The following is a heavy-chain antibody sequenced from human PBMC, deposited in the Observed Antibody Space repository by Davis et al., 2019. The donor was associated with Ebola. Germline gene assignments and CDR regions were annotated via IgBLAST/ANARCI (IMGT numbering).Heavy chain of an antibody. CDR2: IKQDGSEK. CDR1: GFTFSSYW. J-gene: IGHJ4*02. V-gene: IGHV3-7*01. CDR3: ARWRNSTGRFDC. Sequence: GESLKISCAASGFTFSSYWMSWVRQAPGKGLEWVANIKQDGSEKYYVDSVKGRFTISRDNSKNTLYLQMNSLRAEDTAVYYCARWRNSTGRFDCWGQGTPVTVFS. D-gene: IGHD1-1*01.